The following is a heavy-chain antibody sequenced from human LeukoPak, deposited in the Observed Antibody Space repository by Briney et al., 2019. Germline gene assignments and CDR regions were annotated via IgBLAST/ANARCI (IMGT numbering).Heavy chain of an antibody. J-gene: IGHJ4*02. CDR1: GFSFNSYT. CDR3: ARGVGYRTGWHYFDY. Sequence: GGSLRLSCTASGFSFNSYTIHWLRQAPENGLEYVSAISGNGGSTYYADSVKGRFTISRDNSKNTLYLQMGSLRAEDMGVYYCARGVGYRTGWHYFDYWGQGTLVTVSS. V-gene: IGHV3-64*02. CDR2: ISGNGGST. D-gene: IGHD6-19*01.